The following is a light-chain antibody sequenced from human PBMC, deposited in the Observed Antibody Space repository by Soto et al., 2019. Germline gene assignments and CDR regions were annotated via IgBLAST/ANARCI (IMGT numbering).Light chain of an antibody. CDR1: SSDVGGYNY. Sequence: QSALTQPRSVSGSPGQSVTISCTGTSSDVGGYNYVSWYQQHPGKAPKLMIYDVSKRPSGVPDRFSGSKSGNTASLTISGLQAGDEADYSCCSYAGSYTLVVFGGGTKLTVL. V-gene: IGLV2-11*01. CDR3: CSYAGSYTLVV. CDR2: DVS. J-gene: IGLJ2*01.